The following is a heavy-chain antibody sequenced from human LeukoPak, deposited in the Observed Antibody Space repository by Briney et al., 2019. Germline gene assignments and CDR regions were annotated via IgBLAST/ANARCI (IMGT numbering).Heavy chain of an antibody. Sequence: GGSLRLSCAASGFSFSNYGMHWVRQPPGKGLEWVAVIWYDGSNKYYADSVKGRFTISRDNSKNTLYLQMNSLRAEDTAVYYCARDSVGATNYFDYWGQGTLVTVSS. D-gene: IGHD1-26*01. CDR3: ARDSVGATNYFDY. J-gene: IGHJ4*02. V-gene: IGHV3-33*01. CDR2: IWYDGSNK. CDR1: GFSFSNYG.